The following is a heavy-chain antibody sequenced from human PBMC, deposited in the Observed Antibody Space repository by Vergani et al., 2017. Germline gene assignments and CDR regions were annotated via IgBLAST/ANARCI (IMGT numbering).Heavy chain of an antibody. D-gene: IGHD3-10*01. J-gene: IGHJ6*03. CDR3: ARDRYYGSGSYYYYYYMDV. CDR2: ISSSSSTI. Sequence: EVQLVESGGGLVQPGRSLRLSCAASGFTFSSYSMNWVRQAPGKGLEWVSYISSSSSTIYYADSVKGRFTISRDNAKNSLYLQMNSLRAEDTAVYYCARDRYYGSGSYYYYYYMDVWGKGTTVTVSS. V-gene: IGHV3-48*01. CDR1: GFTFSSYS.